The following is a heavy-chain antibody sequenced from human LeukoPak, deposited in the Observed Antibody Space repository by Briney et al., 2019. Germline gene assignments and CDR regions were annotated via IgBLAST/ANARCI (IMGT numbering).Heavy chain of an antibody. D-gene: IGHD3-16*02. J-gene: IGHJ4*02. CDR1: GFTFSSYA. Sequence: GGSLRLSCAASGFTFSSYAMSWVRQAPGKGLEWVSAISGSGGSTYYADSVKGRLTISRDNSKNTLYLQMNSLRAEDTAVYYCAKHRIAQVITFGGVIAIFDYWGQGTLVTVSS. CDR3: AKHRIAQVITFGGVIAIFDY. V-gene: IGHV3-23*01. CDR2: ISGSGGST.